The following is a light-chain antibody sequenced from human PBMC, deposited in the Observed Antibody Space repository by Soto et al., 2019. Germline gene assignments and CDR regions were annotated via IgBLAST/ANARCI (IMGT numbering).Light chain of an antibody. V-gene: IGKV1-5*01. CDR2: DAS. J-gene: IGKJ1*01. CDR3: QQYKSYPWT. CDR1: QTISSW. Sequence: DIQMTQSPSTVSASEGDRVSITCRASQTISSWLAWYQQKPGKAPKLLIYDASTLETGVPSRFSGSGSGTEFTLTISSLQPDDFATYYCQQYKSYPWTFGQGTKVDIK.